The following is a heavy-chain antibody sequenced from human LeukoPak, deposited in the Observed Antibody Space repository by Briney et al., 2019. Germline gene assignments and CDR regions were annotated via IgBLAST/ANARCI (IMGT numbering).Heavy chain of an antibody. Sequence: ASVKVSCKASGGTFSSYAISWVRQAPGQGLEWMGWISAYNGNTNYAQKLQGRVTMTTDTSTSTAYMELRSLRSDDTAVYYCARDRYSSSWYWGDRQPGYYFDYWGQGTLVTVSS. J-gene: IGHJ4*02. CDR3: ARDRYSSSWYWGDRQPGYYFDY. CDR2: ISAYNGNT. D-gene: IGHD6-13*01. V-gene: IGHV1-18*01. CDR1: GGTFSSYA.